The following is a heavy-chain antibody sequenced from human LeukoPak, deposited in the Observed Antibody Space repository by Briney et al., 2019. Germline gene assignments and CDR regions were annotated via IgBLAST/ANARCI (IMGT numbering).Heavy chain of an antibody. CDR2: ISGTGGTT. J-gene: IGHJ4*02. CDR1: GFTFSSYG. V-gene: IGHV3-23*01. D-gene: IGHD5-12*01. Sequence: GGSLRLSCAASGFTFSSYGMSWVRQAPGKGLEWVSAISGTGGTTYYADSVKGRFTISRDNSKNTLYLQMNSLRAEDTAVYYCARDPGSGYEEHFDYWGQGTLVTVSS. CDR3: ARDPGSGYEEHFDY.